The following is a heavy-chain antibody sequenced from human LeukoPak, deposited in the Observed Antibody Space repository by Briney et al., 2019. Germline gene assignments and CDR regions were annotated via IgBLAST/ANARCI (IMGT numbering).Heavy chain of an antibody. J-gene: IGHJ6*04. CDR3: AKVSVAGYYSYAMDV. Sequence: GGSLRLSCAASGFTFINYAISWVRQAPGKGLEWVSTITGGRGSTYYADSVKGRFTISRDNSRNTLSLQMNSLRADDTAIYYCAKVSVAGYYSYAMDVWGKGTTVTLSS. CDR2: ITGGRGST. D-gene: IGHD6-13*01. CDR1: GFTFINYA. V-gene: IGHV3-23*01.